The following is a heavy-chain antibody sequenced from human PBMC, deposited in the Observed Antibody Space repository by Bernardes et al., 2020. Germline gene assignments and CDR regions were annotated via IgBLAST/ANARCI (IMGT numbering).Heavy chain of an antibody. CDR2: ISGSGYNT. CDR3: AKTSQWLVPSFFDY. Sequence: GGSLRLSCAASGFTFSSHDMSWVRQAPGKGLEWVSGISGSGYNTYYADSVQGRFTISRDNSKNTLYLQMNSLRAEDTAVYYCAKTSQWLVPSFFDYWGQGTLVTVSS. V-gene: IGHV3-23*01. CDR1: GFTFSSHD. J-gene: IGHJ4*02. D-gene: IGHD6-19*01.